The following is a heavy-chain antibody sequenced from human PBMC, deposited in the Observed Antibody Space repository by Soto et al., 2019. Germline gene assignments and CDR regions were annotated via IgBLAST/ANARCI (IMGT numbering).Heavy chain of an antibody. CDR1: GGSTSSGDYY. Sequence: PSETLSLTCTVSGGSTSSGDYYWSWIRQPPGKGLEWIGYIYYSGSTYYNPSLKSRVTISVDTSKNQFSLKLSSVTAADTAVYYCASLSYGRLISFDYWGQGTLVTVSS. D-gene: IGHD5-18*01. J-gene: IGHJ4*02. CDR3: ASLSYGRLISFDY. CDR2: IYYSGST. V-gene: IGHV4-30-4*01.